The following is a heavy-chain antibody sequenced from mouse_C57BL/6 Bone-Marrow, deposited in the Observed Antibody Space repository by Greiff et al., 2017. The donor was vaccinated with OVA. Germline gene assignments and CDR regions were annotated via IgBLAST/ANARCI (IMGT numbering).Heavy chain of an antibody. Sequence: QVQLQQPGAELVKPGASVKLSCKASGYTFTSYWMQWVNQRPGQGLEWIGEIDPSDSYTNYNQKFKGKATLTVDTSSSTAYMQLSSLTSEDSAVYYCARRGWEDYWGQGTTLTVSS. CDR2: IDPSDSYT. CDR3: ARRGWEDY. J-gene: IGHJ2*01. V-gene: IGHV1-50*01. CDR1: GYTFTSYW. D-gene: IGHD3-3*01.